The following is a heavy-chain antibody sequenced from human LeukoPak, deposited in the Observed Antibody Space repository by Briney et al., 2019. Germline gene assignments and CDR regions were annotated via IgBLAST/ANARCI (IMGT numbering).Heavy chain of an antibody. CDR3: ARAPGTAMVDDAFDI. J-gene: IGHJ3*02. CDR2: IYHSGST. D-gene: IGHD5-18*01. V-gene: IGHV4-59*01. CDR1: GGSISSYY. Sequence: SETLSLTCNVSGGSISSYYWSWIRQPPGKGLEWIGYIYHSGSTNYNPSLKSRVTISVDTSKNRFSLKLSSVTAADTAVYYCARAPGTAMVDDAFDIWGQGTMVTVSS.